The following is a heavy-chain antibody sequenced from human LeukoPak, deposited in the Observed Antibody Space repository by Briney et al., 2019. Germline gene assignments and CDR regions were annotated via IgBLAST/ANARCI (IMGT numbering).Heavy chain of an antibody. J-gene: IGHJ4*02. CDR2: INTGNGNT. V-gene: IGHV1-3*04. D-gene: IGHD6-13*01. CDR1: GYTFTSYA. Sequence: ASVKVSCKASGYTFTSYAVHWVRQAPGQRLEWMGWINTGNGNTRYSQKFQGRVTITRDTSASSVYMDLSSLRSEDTAVYWCARETFSSSRPNDFWGQGTLVTVSS. CDR3: ARETFSSSRPNDF.